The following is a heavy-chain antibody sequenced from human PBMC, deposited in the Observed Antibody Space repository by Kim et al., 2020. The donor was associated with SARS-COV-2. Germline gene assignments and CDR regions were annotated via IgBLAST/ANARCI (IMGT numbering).Heavy chain of an antibody. V-gene: IGHV3-9*01. CDR1: GFTFDDYA. Sequence: GGSLRLSCAASGFTFDDYAMHWVRQVPGKGLEWVSGVSWNSGSKGYADSVKGRFTISRDNAKNSLFLQMNSLRPEDTALYYCVKDDAPTYYFDTSGHRRFDYWGQGTLVTVSS. D-gene: IGHD3-22*01. CDR2: VSWNSGSK. J-gene: IGHJ4*02. CDR3: VKDDAPTYYFDTSGHRRFDY.